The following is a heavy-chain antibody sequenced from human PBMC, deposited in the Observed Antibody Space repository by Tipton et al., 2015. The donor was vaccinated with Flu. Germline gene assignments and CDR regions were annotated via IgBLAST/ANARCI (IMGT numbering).Heavy chain of an antibody. CDR3: ARTRGGYCTSSSCYADYFDY. Sequence: SLRLSCAASGFLFSSYEMNWVRQAPGKGLEWLSYISSGGSTISYADSVRGRFTISRDNAKNSLHLQMNSLRAEDTAVYYCARTRGGYCTSSSCYADYFDYWGQGTLVTVSS. J-gene: IGHJ4*02. CDR1: GFLFSSYE. V-gene: IGHV3-48*03. CDR2: ISSGGSTI. D-gene: IGHD2-2*01.